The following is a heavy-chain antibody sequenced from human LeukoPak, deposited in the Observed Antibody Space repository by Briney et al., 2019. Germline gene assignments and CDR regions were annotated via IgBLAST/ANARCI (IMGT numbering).Heavy chain of an antibody. Sequence: GGSLRLSCAASGFTFSSYGMHWVRQAPGKGLEWVAFIRYDGSNIYYADSVKGRFTISRDNSKNTLYLQMNSLRAEDTAVYYCAKDGDCTSCYDWTGYYFDYWGQGTLVTVSS. V-gene: IGHV3-30*02. CDR1: GFTFSSYG. CDR3: AKDGDCTSCYDWTGYYFDY. J-gene: IGHJ4*02. D-gene: IGHD2-2*01. CDR2: IRYDGSNI.